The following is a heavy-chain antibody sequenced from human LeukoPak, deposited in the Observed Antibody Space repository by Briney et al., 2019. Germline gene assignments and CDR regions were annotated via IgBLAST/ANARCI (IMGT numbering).Heavy chain of an antibody. D-gene: IGHD3-10*01. CDR1: VYTFTSYG. CDR2: ISAYNGYT. J-gene: IGHJ5*02. CDR3: ARRAGAIDYYGSGSYRGSWFDP. Sequence: ASVKVSCKASVYTFTSYGISWVRQAPGQGLEWMGWISAYNGYTNYAQKLQGRVTMTTDTSTSTAYMELRSLRSDDTAVYYCARRAGAIDYYGSGSYRGSWFDPWGQGTLVTVSS. V-gene: IGHV1-18*04.